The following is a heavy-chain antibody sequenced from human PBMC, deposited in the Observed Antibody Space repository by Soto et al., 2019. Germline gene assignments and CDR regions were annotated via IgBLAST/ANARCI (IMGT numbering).Heavy chain of an antibody. D-gene: IGHD1-26*01. Sequence: PSETLSLTCTVDSISTYYWNWIRQTPGKGLEWIGYIYYLGRTNYNRSLKSRVTISIDMSKNQFSLRLNSVPAADTAVYSCARAPVGATPFDSWGQGALVTSPQ. CDR1: DSISTYY. CDR3: ARAPVGATPFDS. J-gene: IGHJ4*02. CDR2: IYYLGRT. V-gene: IGHV4-59*01.